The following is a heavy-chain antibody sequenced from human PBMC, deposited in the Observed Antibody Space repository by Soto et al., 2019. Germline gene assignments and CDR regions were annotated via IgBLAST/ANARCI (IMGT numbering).Heavy chain of an antibody. CDR3: ARLLTGGATYREEAFDI. J-gene: IGHJ3*02. Sequence: QLQLVQSGGEVKTPGASVKVSCTTSGYTFTSHGISWVRQAPGQGRAWMGWISTYNGKTDYAQKLQGRVTMTAETRTSTVYMEARRLRSEDTAVYYCARLLTGGATYREEAFDIWGRGTKLTFSS. CDR1: GYTFTSHG. V-gene: IGHV1-18*01. D-gene: IGHD3-16*01. CDR2: ISTYNGKT.